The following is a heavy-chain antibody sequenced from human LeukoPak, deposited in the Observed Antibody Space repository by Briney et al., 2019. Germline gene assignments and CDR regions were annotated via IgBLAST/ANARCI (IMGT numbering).Heavy chain of an antibody. D-gene: IGHD2-2*01. Sequence: GGSLRLSCAVSGVTFSKYSIHSVRQAPGKGLEWVAVIWYDGRTKYYADSVKGRFTISRDNSKNTLYLQMNSLRAEDTAVYYCARDFEYSSSTGVYWRQGTLVTVSS. J-gene: IGHJ4*02. CDR1: GVTFSKYS. V-gene: IGHV3-33*01. CDR2: IWYDGRTK. CDR3: ARDFEYSSSTGVY.